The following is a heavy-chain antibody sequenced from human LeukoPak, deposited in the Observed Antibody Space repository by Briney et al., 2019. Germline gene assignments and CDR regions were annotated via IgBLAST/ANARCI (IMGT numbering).Heavy chain of an antibody. V-gene: IGHV5-51*01. J-gene: IGHJ6*02. CDR1: GYRFTDYW. Sequence: GESLKISCKGSGYRFTDYWIGWVRQIPGKGLEWMGIIYPGDSDTRYSPSFQGQVTISADKSINTAHLQWSSLKASDTAMYYCARGAAGTTPDYYYFGLDVWSQGTTVRVSS. CDR3: ARGAAGTTPDYYYFGLDV. CDR2: IYPGDSDT. D-gene: IGHD1-7*01.